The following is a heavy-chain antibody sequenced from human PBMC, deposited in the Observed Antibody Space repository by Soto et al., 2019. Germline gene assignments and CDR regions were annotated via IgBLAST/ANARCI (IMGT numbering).Heavy chain of an antibody. CDR1: GFTFSRYA. J-gene: IGHJ4*02. V-gene: IGHV3-23*01. Sequence: GGSLRLSCAASGFTFSRYAMSWVRQAPGKGLEWVSTFSGPGGGTYYADSVKGRFTISRDNFKSSLYLQMNSLRAEDTAVCYCARDAYLGSGSYAYWGQGTLVTVSS. CDR2: FSGPGGGT. CDR3: ARDAYLGSGSYAY. D-gene: IGHD3-10*01.